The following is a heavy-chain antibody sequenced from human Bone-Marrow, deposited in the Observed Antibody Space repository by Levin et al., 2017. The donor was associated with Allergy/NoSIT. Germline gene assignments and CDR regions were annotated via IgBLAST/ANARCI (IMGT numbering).Heavy chain of an antibody. J-gene: IGHJ3*02. CDR1: GGSISSSSYY. Sequence: RTSETLSLTCTVSGGSISSSSYYWGWIRQPPGKGLEWIGSIYYSGSTYYNPSLKSRVTISVDTSKNQFSLKLSSVTAADTAVYYCARFGRDYDILTGYSPRGAFDIWGQGTMVTVSS. CDR2: IYYSGST. V-gene: IGHV4-39*01. D-gene: IGHD3-9*01. CDR3: ARFGRDYDILTGYSPRGAFDI.